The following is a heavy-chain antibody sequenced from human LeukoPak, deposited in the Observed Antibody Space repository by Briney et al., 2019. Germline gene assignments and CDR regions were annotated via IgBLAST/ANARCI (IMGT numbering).Heavy chain of an antibody. V-gene: IGHV1-2*02. CDR2: INPNSGGP. Sequence: ASVKVSCKASGYTFTGYYMHWVRQAPGQGLEWMGWINPNSGGPNYAQKFQGRVTMTRDTSISTAYMELSRLTSDDTAVYYCARDRKVRITMVRGVIGGMDVWGQGTTVTVSS. CDR1: GYTFTGYY. D-gene: IGHD3-10*01. J-gene: IGHJ6*02. CDR3: ARDRKVRITMVRGVIGGMDV.